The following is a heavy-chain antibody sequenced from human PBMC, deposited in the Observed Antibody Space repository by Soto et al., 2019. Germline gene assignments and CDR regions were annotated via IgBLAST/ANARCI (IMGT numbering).Heavy chain of an antibody. CDR2: ISSSSGTI. D-gene: IGHD6-13*01. CDR1: GFTFSDYY. J-gene: IGHJ4*02. V-gene: IGHV3-11*01. Sequence: QVQLVESGGGLVKPGGSLRLSCAASGFTFSDYYMTWIRQAPGSGLEWVSYISSSSGTISYANSVKGRFTISRDNAQNSLYLQMTSLRAEDTAVYYCARGTYRSKTEFDYWGQGTLVTVSS. CDR3: ARGTYRSKTEFDY.